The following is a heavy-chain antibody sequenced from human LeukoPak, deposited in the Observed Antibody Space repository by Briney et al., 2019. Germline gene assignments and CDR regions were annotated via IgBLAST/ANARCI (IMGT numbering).Heavy chain of an antibody. CDR2: INTSGGST. CDR1: GFTFSSYA. CDR3: AIMHPYYDGNGYWVQ. J-gene: IGHJ4*02. Sequence: PGESLRLSCAASGFTFSSYAMSGVRQAPGKGLEWVSGINTSGGSTAYADSVKGRVSISRDNPRNTLYMQMNSLRAEDTALYYCAIMHPYYDGNGYWVQWGQGTRVTVS. V-gene: IGHV3-23*01. D-gene: IGHD3-22*01.